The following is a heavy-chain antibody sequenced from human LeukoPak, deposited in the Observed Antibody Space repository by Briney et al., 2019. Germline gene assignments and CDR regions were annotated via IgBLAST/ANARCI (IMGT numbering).Heavy chain of an antibody. D-gene: IGHD1-26*01. J-gene: IGHJ4*02. CDR3: AKDRSGSYSQGLDY. V-gene: IGHV3-30*02. CDR2: TRYDGSNK. Sequence: GGSLRLSCAASGFIFSSYGMHWVRQAPGKGLEWVAFTRYDGSNKYYADSVKGRFTISRDNSKNTLYLQMNSLRAEDTAVYHCAKDRSGSYSQGLDYWGQGTLVTVSS. CDR1: GFIFSSYG.